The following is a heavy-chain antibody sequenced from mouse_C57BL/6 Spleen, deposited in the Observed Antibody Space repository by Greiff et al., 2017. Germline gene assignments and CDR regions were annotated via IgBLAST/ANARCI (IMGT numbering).Heavy chain of an antibody. CDR2: INYDGSST. D-gene: IGHD2-3*01. CDR3: ARGFFDGYSYYAMDY. Sequence: DVMLVESEGGLVQPGSSMKLSCTASGFTFSDYYMAWVRQVPGKGLEWVANINYDGSSTNYLDSLKGRFIISVDNATNILYLQLSSLKSEDTATYYCARGFFDGYSYYAMDYWGQGTSVTVSS. J-gene: IGHJ4*01. V-gene: IGHV5-16*01. CDR1: GFTFSDYY.